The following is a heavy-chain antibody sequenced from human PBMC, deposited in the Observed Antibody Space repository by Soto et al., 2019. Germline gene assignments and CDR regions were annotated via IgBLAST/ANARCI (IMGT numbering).Heavy chain of an antibody. D-gene: IGHD3-16*02. J-gene: IGHJ4*02. CDR2: ISGSGGST. Sequence: LSCAASGFTFSSYAMSWVRQAPGKGLEWVSAISGSGGSTYYADSVKGRFTISRDNSKNTLYLQMNSLRAEDTAVYYCAKVPSDYVWGSYRSFYFDYWGQGTLVTVSS. V-gene: IGHV3-23*01. CDR1: GFTFSSYA. CDR3: AKVPSDYVWGSYRSFYFDY.